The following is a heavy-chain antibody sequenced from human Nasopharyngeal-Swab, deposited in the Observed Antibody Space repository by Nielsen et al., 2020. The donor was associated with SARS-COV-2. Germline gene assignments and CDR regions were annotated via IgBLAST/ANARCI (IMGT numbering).Heavy chain of an antibody. V-gene: IGHV3-21*01. Sequence: GESLKISCAASGFTFNNYNFNWVRQAPGKGLGWGSSISSSRSYIYYADSVKGRFTISRDNAKNSLYLQMNSLRAEDTAVYYCARDGLDYDFWSAYFMDVWGQGTTVTVSS. CDR1: GFTFNNYN. J-gene: IGHJ6*02. CDR2: ISSSRSYI. D-gene: IGHD3-3*01. CDR3: ARDGLDYDFWSAYFMDV.